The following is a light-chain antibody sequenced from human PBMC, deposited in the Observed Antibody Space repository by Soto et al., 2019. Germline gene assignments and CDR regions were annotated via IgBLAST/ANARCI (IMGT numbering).Light chain of an antibody. CDR1: QSISSW. CDR2: KAS. CDR3: QHYNSYSEA. V-gene: IGKV1-5*03. J-gene: IGKJ1*01. Sequence: DIQMTQSPCTLSASVGDTVTITCRASQSISSWLAWYQQKPGKAPKLLIYKASTLKSGVPSRFSGSGSGTEFTLTISSLQPDDFATYYCQHYNSYSEAFGQVTKVDIK.